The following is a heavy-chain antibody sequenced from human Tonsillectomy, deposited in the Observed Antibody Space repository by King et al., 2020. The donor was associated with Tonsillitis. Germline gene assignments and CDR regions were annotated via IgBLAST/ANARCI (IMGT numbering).Heavy chain of an antibody. J-gene: IGHJ6*02. CDR3: ARAGYDYVWGSYPYYYYGMDV. Sequence: EVQLVESGGGLVQPGGSLRLSCAASGFTFSDHYMAWVRQAPGKGLECVGRTRNKVNNYTTEYAASVKGRFTISRDDSKNSLYLQMNSLKIEDTAVYYCARAGYDYVWGSYPYYYYGMDVWGQGTTVTVSS. CDR2: TRNKVNNYTT. CDR1: GFTFSDHY. V-gene: IGHV3-72*01. D-gene: IGHD3-16*02.